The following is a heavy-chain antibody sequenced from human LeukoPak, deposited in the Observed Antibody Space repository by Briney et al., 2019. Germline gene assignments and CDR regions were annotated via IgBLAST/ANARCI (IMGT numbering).Heavy chain of an antibody. Sequence: SETLSLTCTVSGGSISSYYWSWIRQPPGKGLEWIGYIYYSGSTNYNPSLKSRVTISVDTSKNQFSLKLSSVTAADTAVYYCARVPSYDFWSGYSYYYYMDVWGKGTTVTVSS. V-gene: IGHV4-59*08. J-gene: IGHJ6*03. CDR3: ARVPSYDFWSGYSYYYYMDV. D-gene: IGHD3-3*01. CDR2: IYYSGST. CDR1: GGSISSYY.